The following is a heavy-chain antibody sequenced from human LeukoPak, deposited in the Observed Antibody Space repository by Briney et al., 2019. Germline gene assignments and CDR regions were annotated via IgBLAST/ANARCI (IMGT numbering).Heavy chain of an antibody. Sequence: ASVKVSCKASGYTFTSYDINWVRQATGQGLEWTGWMNPNSGNTGYAQKFQSRVTMTRNTSIRPAYMELSSLRSEDTAVYYCARGPGLRCSGGSCYFDKWGQGTLVSVSS. CDR2: MNPNSGNT. V-gene: IGHV1-8*01. CDR3: ARGPGLRCSGGSCYFDK. J-gene: IGHJ4*02. CDR1: GYTFTSYD. D-gene: IGHD2-15*01.